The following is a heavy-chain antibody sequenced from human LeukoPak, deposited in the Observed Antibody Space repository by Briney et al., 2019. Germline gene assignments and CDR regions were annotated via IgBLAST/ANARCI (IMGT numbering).Heavy chain of an antibody. CDR1: GYTFTGYY. D-gene: IGHD3-22*01. CDR2: INPNSGGT. V-gene: IGHV1-2*02. Sequence: GASVKVSCKASGYTFTGYYMHWVRQAPGQGLEWMGWINPNSGGTNYAQKFQGRVTMTRDTSISTAYMELSRLRSDDTAVYYCARDLHYYDSSGNYAGGWGQGTLVTVSS. J-gene: IGHJ4*02. CDR3: ARDLHYYDSSGNYAGG.